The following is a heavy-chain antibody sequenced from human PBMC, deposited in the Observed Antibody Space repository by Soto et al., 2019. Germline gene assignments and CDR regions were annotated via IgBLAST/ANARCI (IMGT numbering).Heavy chain of an antibody. CDR2: INAGNGNT. CDR1: GDTFTSYA. CDR3: AKTHGTYWTVKSHFDY. V-gene: IGHV1-3*01. D-gene: IGHD1-26*01. J-gene: IGHJ4*02. Sequence: ASVKVSCKASGDTFTSYAMHWVRQAPRQRLEWMGWINAGNGNTKYSQKFQGRFTISRDNSKNTLYLQMNSLRAEDTAVYYCAKTHGTYWTVKSHFDYWGQGTRVTVSS.